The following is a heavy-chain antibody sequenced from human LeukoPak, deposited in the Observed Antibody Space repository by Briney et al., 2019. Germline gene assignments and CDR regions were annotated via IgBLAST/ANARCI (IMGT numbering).Heavy chain of an antibody. CDR3: ARYDSRGSGSTQLEY. J-gene: IGHJ4*02. V-gene: IGHV4-38-2*01. D-gene: IGHD3-3*01. Sequence: PSETLSLTCAVSGYSISIAYYWGWIRQPPGKGLEWIGRIFRGGSTSYNLSLMSRLTMSMDTSKNQFSLQLTSVTAADTAVYYCARYDSRGSGSTQLEYWGQGILVTISS. CDR1: GYSISIAYY. CDR2: IFRGGST.